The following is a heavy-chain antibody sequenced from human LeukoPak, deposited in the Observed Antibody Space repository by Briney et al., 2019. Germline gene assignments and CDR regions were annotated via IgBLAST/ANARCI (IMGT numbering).Heavy chain of an antibody. V-gene: IGHV3-21*05. D-gene: IGHD3-16*01. CDR3: AKGVFGLTSHFDY. J-gene: IGHJ4*02. Sequence: GGSLRLSCAASGFTFSSYSMNWVRQAPGKGLEWVSYISSSSSYIYYADSVKGRFTISRDNAKNSLYLQMNSLRAEDTAVYYCAKGVFGLTSHFDYWGQGTLVTVSS. CDR1: GFTFSSYS. CDR2: ISSSSSYI.